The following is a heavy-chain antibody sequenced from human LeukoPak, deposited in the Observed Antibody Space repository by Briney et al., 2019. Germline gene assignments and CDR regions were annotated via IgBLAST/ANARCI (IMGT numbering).Heavy chain of an antibody. CDR2: INSDGSDT. D-gene: IGHD2-15*01. CDR1: GFTFSNFW. Sequence: GGSLRLSCAASGFTFSNFWMHWVRQAPGKGLVWVSRINSDGSDTSYADSVKGRLTISRDNAKNTLYLQMNSQRAEDTAIYYCVGGYDPHYWGQGTLVTVSS. V-gene: IGHV3-74*01. CDR3: VGGYDPHY. J-gene: IGHJ4*02.